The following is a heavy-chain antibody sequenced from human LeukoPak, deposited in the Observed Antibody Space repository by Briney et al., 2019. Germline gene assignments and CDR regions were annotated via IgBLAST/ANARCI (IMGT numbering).Heavy chain of an antibody. CDR2: IKHDGSER. Sequence: GGSLRLSCAASGFTFSSYWMSWVRQAPGKGLEWVANIKHDGSERYYVDSVKCRFTISRDNAKNSLYLQMNSLRAEDTAVYYCARGELTIFGVVISSAFDYWGQGTLVTVSS. V-gene: IGHV3-7*02. CDR1: GFTFSSYW. J-gene: IGHJ4*02. CDR3: ARGELTIFGVVISSAFDY. D-gene: IGHD3-3*01.